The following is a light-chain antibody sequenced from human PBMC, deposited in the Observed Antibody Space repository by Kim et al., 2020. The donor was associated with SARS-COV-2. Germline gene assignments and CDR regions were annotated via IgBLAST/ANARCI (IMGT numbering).Light chain of an antibody. J-gene: IGLJ1*01. Sequence: QPVLTQSSSASASLGSSVKLTCTLSSGHTTYTIAWHQQQPGKAPRHLMKVEGSGTYSKGSGVPDRFSGSSSGADRYLTISNLQSEDEADYHCETWDSVIEVFVTGTKVTVL. CDR2: VEGSGTY. V-gene: IGLV4-60*03. CDR1: SGHTTYT. CDR3: ETWDSVIEV.